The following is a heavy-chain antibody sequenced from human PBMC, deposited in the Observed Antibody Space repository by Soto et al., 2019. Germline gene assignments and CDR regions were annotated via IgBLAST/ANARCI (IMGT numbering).Heavy chain of an antibody. CDR1: GFTISNYP. CDR3: AREGINNYNEFYFDS. V-gene: IGHV3-21*06. J-gene: IGHJ4*02. CDR2: ISGSGNYT. Sequence: GGSLRLSCAASGFTISNYPMSWVRQAPGNGLEWVSSISGSGNYTHYADFLRGRFTISRDNAKTSLFLQMDSLRAEDTAVYYCAREGINNYNEFYFDSWGQGTVVTVSS. D-gene: IGHD4-4*01.